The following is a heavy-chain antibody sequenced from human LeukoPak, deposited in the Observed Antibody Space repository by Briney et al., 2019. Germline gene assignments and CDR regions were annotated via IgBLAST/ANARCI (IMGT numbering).Heavy chain of an antibody. D-gene: IGHD5-18*01. J-gene: IGHJ6*03. Sequence: SETLSLTCTVSGGSISSYYWSWIRQPPGKGLEWIGYIYYSGSTNYNPSLKSRVTISVDTSKNQFSLKLSSVTAADTAVYYCARGYSYSYYYYYYMDVWGKGTTVTVSS. CDR3: ARGYSYSYYYYYYMDV. CDR1: GGSISSYY. V-gene: IGHV4-59*12. CDR2: IYYSGST.